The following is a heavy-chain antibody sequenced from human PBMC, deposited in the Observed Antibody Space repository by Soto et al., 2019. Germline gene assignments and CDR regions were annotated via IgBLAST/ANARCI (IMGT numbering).Heavy chain of an antibody. CDR1: GDSVISDHYY. V-gene: IGHV4-39*01. CDR2: VNYRGNS. Sequence: QLQLQESGPGLVKPSETLSLSCTVSGDSVISDHYYWAWVRQPPGKGLEWIGNVNYRGNSYQNPSLKSRVTIPVDTSTNQVSLKLTSVTAADTSVYYCARQGGNKFDYWGQGTLGTVSS. D-gene: IGHD3-16*01. CDR3: ARQGGNKFDY. J-gene: IGHJ4*02.